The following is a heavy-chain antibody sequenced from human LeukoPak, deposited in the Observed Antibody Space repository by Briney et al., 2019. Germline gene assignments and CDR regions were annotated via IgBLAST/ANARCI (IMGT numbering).Heavy chain of an antibody. CDR1: GGTFSSYA. CDR2: IIPIFGTA. Sequence: SVKVSCKASGGTFSSYAISWVRQAPGQGLEWMGGIIPIFGTANYAQKFQGRVTITADESTSTAYMELSSLRSEDTAVYYCARARHDIVVVPAAMSDYYYYMDVWGKGTTVTISS. D-gene: IGHD2-2*01. CDR3: ARARHDIVVVPAAMSDYYYYMDV. J-gene: IGHJ6*03. V-gene: IGHV1-69*13.